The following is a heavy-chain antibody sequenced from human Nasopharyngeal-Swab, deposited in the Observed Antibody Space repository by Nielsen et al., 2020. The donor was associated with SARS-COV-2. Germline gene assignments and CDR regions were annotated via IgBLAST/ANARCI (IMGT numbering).Heavy chain of an antibody. CDR1: GFTFSSYN. CDR2: INTGSSSI. J-gene: IGHJ4*02. CDR3: ATRSASWTSGDY. V-gene: IGHV3-48*02. D-gene: IGHD2-2*01. Sequence: GGSLRLSCAASGFTFSSYNMNWVRQAPGKGLEWVSYINTGSSSIYYADSVKGRFTISRDNAKNSLYLQMNSLRDEDTAVYYCATRSASWTSGDYWGQGTLVTVSS.